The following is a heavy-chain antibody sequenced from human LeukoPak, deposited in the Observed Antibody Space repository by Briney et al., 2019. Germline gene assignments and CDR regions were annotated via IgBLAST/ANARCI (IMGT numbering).Heavy chain of an antibody. J-gene: IGHJ5*02. Sequence: ASVKVSCKASGYTFTGYYMHWVRQAPGQGLEWMGWINPNSGGTNYAQKFQGRVTMTRDTSISTAYMELSRLISDDTAVYYCARAGIAAAGGYNWFDPWGQGTLVTVSS. CDR3: ARAGIAAAGGYNWFDP. D-gene: IGHD6-13*01. CDR1: GYTFTGYY. CDR2: INPNSGGT. V-gene: IGHV1-2*02.